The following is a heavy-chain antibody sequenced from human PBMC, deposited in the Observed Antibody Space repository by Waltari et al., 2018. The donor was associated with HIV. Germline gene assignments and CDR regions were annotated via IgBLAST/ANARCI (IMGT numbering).Heavy chain of an antibody. J-gene: IGHJ6*02. CDR3: TRGGHCSGSSCYTGDYSYGLDV. CDR1: GFTFSSYW. CDR2: MNNEGSRT. D-gene: IGHD2-2*02. Sequence: EVQLVESGGGLVQPGGSLRLSCAASGFTFSSYWIHWVRQAPGKGLVWVSRMNNEGSRTSYADSVKGRFTISRDNAKNTLYLQMNSLRAEDTAVYYCTRGGHCSGSSCYTGDYSYGLDVWGQGTTVTVSS. V-gene: IGHV3-74*01.